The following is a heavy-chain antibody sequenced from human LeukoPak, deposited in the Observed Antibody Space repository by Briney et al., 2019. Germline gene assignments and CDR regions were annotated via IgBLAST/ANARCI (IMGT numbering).Heavy chain of an antibody. V-gene: IGHV1-69*13. J-gene: IGHJ4*02. CDR2: IIPIFGTA. Sequence: ASVKVSCKASGGTFSSYAISWVRQAPGQGLEWMGGIIPIFGTANYVQKFQGRVTITADESTSTPYMELSSLRSEDTAVYYCAREGAIAVAVIDYWGQGTLVTVSS. D-gene: IGHD6-19*01. CDR1: GGTFSSYA. CDR3: AREGAIAVAVIDY.